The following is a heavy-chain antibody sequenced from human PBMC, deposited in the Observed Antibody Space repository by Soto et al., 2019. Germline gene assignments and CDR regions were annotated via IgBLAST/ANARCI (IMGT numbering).Heavy chain of an antibody. V-gene: IGHV3-7*03. CDR3: ARYPNPTVAGLPFDL. J-gene: IGHJ4*02. D-gene: IGHD6-19*01. Sequence: GGSLRLSCAASGFTFSSYWMSWVRQAPGKGLEWVAHTRQDGGQEYYVDSVKGRFTISRDNAKNSLYLQMNSLRVEDTAVYYCARYPNPTVAGLPFDLWGQGTLVTVSS. CDR1: GFTFSSYW. CDR2: TRQDGGQE.